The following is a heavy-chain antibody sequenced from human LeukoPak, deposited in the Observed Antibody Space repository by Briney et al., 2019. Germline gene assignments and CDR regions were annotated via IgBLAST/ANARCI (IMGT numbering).Heavy chain of an antibody. CDR1: GGSFSAYY. V-gene: IGHV4-34*01. Sequence: KTSETLSLTCAVYGGSFSAYYWSWIRQPPGKGLEWIGEINHSGGTNYNPSLKSRVTISVDTSKNQFSLKLSSVTAADTAIYYCAKVDKNGGTTFNYWGQGTLVTVSS. CDR2: INHSGGT. D-gene: IGHD2/OR15-2a*01. CDR3: AKVDKNGGTTFNY. J-gene: IGHJ4*02.